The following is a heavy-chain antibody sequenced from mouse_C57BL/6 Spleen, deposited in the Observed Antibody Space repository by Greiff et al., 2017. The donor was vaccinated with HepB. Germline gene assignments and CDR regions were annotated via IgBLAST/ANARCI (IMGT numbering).Heavy chain of an antibody. CDR3: ARGGVITTVVAPFAY. V-gene: IGHV1-54*01. CDR2: INPGSGGT. D-gene: IGHD1-1*01. J-gene: IGHJ3*01. Sequence: QVHVKQSGAELVRPGTSVKVSCKASGYAFTNYLIEWVKQRPGQGLEWIGVINPGSGGTNYNEKFKGKATLTADKSSSTAYMQLSSLTSEDSAVYFCARGGVITTVVAPFAYWGQGTLVTVSA. CDR1: GYAFTNYL.